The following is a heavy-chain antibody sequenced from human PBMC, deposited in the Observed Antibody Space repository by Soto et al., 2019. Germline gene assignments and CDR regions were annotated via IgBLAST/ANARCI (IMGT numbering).Heavy chain of an antibody. Sequence: EVQLVESGGGLVKPGGSLRLSCAASGFTFSSYSMNWVRQAPGKGLEWVSSISSSSSYIYYVDSVKGRFTISRDNAKNSLYLQMNSLRAEDTAVYYCARAVARGALDYWGQGTLVTVSS. V-gene: IGHV3-21*01. D-gene: IGHD3-10*01. J-gene: IGHJ4*02. CDR3: ARAVARGALDY. CDR1: GFTFSSYS. CDR2: ISSSSSYI.